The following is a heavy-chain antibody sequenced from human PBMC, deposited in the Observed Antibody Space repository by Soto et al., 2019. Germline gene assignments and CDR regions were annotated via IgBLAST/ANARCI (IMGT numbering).Heavy chain of an antibody. CDR1: GGTFSSYA. J-gene: IGHJ4*02. CDR2: IIPIFGTA. CDR3: ARALGYDYGDYGFDY. D-gene: IGHD4-17*01. V-gene: IGHV1-69*01. Sequence: QVQLVQSGAEVKKPGSSVKVSCKASGGTFSSYAISWVRQAPGQGLEWMGGIIPIFGTADYAQKFQGRVTITADESTSTADMELGSMRAEDTAVYYCARALGYDYGDYGFDYCGQGTLVTVSS.